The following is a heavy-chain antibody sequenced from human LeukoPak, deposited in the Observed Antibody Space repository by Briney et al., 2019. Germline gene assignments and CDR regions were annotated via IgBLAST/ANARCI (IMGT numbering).Heavy chain of an antibody. CDR1: GFTFSSYG. J-gene: IGHJ4*02. Sequence: GGSLRLSCAASGFTFSSYGMSWVRQAPGKGLEWVSGISGSGGNTYYADSVKGRFTISRDNSKNTLYLQMNSLSAEDTAVYYCAKDPERWLQLRLGFSDWGQGTLVTVSS. CDR3: AKDPERWLQLRLGFSD. D-gene: IGHD5-24*01. V-gene: IGHV3-23*01. CDR2: ISGSGGNT.